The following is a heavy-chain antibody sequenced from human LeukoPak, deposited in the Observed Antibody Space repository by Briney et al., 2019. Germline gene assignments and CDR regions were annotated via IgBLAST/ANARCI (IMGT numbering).Heavy chain of an antibody. CDR1: GCSISSSSYY. Sequence: SETLSLTCTVSGCSISSSSYYWGWIRQPPGKGLEWIGSIYYSGSTYYNPSLKSRVTISVDTSKNQFSLKLSSVTAADTAVYYCARPYSSSWSNFDYWGQGTLVTVSS. CDR2: IYYSGST. J-gene: IGHJ4*02. V-gene: IGHV4-39*01. CDR3: ARPYSSSWSNFDY. D-gene: IGHD6-13*01.